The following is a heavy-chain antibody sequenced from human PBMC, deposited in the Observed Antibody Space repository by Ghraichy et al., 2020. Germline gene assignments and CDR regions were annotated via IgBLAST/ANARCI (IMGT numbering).Heavy chain of an antibody. CDR2: IYYSGST. Sequence: ESLNISCTVSGGSISSSSYYWGWIRQPPGKGLEWIGSIYYSGSTYYNPSLKSRVTISVDTSKNQFSLKLSSVTAADTAVYYCARSYKEGQYYYGSGSYRPNYYYYYMDVWGKGTTVTVSS. V-gene: IGHV4-39*01. CDR1: GGSISSSSYY. D-gene: IGHD3-10*01. J-gene: IGHJ6*03. CDR3: ARSYKEGQYYYGSGSYRPNYYYYYMDV.